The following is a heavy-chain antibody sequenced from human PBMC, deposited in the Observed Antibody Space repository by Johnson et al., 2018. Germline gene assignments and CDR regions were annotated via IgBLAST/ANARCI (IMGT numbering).Heavy chain of an antibody. Sequence: QLVESGGGLVKPGGSLRLSCAASGFTFSNAWMNWVRQAPGKGLEWVGRSKSKTDGGTTDYAAPVKGRFTISRDDSKNTLYLQMNSLKTEDTAVYYCTTEGVAVAGTYYYMDVWGKGTTVTVSS. D-gene: IGHD6-19*01. CDR3: TTEGVAVAGTYYYMDV. CDR2: SKSKTDGGTT. J-gene: IGHJ6*03. V-gene: IGHV3-15*07. CDR1: GFTFSNAW.